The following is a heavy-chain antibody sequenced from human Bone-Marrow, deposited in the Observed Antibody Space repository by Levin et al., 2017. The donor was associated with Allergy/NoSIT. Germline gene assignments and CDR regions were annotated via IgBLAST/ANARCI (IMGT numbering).Heavy chain of an antibody. J-gene: IGHJ3*02. D-gene: IGHD1-26*01. CDR2: IYYSGST. Sequence: GSLRLSCTVSGGSISSSSYYWGWIRQPPGKGLEWIGSIYYSGSTYYNPSLKSRVTISVDTSKNQFSPKLSSVTAADTAVYYCARLDPWELQRLPADDAFDIWGQGTMVTVSS. CDR3: ARLDPWELQRLPADDAFDI. CDR1: GGSISSSSYY. V-gene: IGHV4-39*01.